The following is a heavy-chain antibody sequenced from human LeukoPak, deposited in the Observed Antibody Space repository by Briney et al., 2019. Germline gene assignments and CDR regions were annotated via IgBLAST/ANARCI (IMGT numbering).Heavy chain of an antibody. CDR2: IYYTGST. Sequence: SETLSLTCTVSGDSMSNGGYFWSWIRQHPGKGLEWIGYIYYTGSTTYNPSLQSRVTISVDTSKNNFSLRLNPVTAADTAVYFCARGLPGARIPYHFDSWGQGTLVAVSS. CDR3: ARGLPGARIPYHFDS. D-gene: IGHD1-1*01. J-gene: IGHJ4*02. V-gene: IGHV4-31*03. CDR1: GDSMSNGGYF.